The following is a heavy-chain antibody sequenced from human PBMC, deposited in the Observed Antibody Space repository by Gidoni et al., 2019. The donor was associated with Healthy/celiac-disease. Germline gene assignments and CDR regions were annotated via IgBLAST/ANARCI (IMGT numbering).Heavy chain of an antibody. CDR2: ISGSGGST. J-gene: IGHJ4*02. V-gene: IGHV3-23*01. Sequence: EVQLLESGGGLVQPGGSLRLSCAASGFTFSSYAMSWVRQAPGKGLEWVAAISGSGGSTYYADSVKGRFTISRDNSKNTLYLQMNSLRAEDTAVYYCAKDPWWGAVAAGERFDYWGQGTLVTVSS. D-gene: IGHD2-15*01. CDR1: GFTFSSYA. CDR3: AKDPWWGAVAAGERFDY.